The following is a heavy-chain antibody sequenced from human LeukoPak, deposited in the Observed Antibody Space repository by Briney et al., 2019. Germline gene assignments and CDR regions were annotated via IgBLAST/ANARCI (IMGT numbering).Heavy chain of an antibody. J-gene: IGHJ4*02. Sequence: ASVKVSCKASGYTFTSYGITWVRQAPGQGLEWMGWISAYNGNTNYAQKLQGRVTMTTDTSTSAAYLDLRSLRSDDTAVYYCARAEQYQLLLHWGQGTLVTVSS. CDR3: ARAEQYQLLLH. D-gene: IGHD2-2*01. V-gene: IGHV1-18*01. CDR1: GYTFTSYG. CDR2: ISAYNGNT.